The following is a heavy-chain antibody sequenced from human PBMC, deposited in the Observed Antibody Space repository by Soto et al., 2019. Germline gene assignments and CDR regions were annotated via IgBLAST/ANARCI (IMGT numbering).Heavy chain of an antibody. Sequence: GSLRLSCAASGFTFSSYWMHWVRQAPGKGLVWVSRIKGDGSETNYADSVKGRFTISRDNAKNTLYLQLNSLRAEDTAVYYCLRGNSGYGNFDYWGQGTRVTVSS. CDR1: GFTFSSYW. V-gene: IGHV3-74*01. CDR2: IKGDGSET. J-gene: IGHJ4*02. CDR3: LRGNSGYGNFDY. D-gene: IGHD5-12*01.